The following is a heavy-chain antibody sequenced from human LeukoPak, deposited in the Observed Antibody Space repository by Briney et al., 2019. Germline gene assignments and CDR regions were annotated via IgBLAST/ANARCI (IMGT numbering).Heavy chain of an antibody. CDR1: GYTFTGYY. J-gene: IGHJ5*02. CDR2: INPNSGGT. CDR3: AREVEMATILYNWFDP. Sequence: ASVKASCKASGYTFTGYYMHWVRQAPGQGLEWMGWINPNSGGTNYAQKFQGRVTMTRDTSISTAYMELSRLRSDDTAVYYCAREVEMATILYNWFDPWGQGTLATVSS. V-gene: IGHV1-2*02. D-gene: IGHD5-24*01.